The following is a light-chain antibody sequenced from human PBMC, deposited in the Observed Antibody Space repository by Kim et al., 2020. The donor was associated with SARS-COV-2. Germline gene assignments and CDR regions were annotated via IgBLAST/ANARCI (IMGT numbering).Light chain of an antibody. CDR3: QKYNSDPWT. V-gene: IGKV1-27*01. Sequence: SVGDRVTTACRASQGIDNKLAWYQQKPGKVPNLLIYAASSLLAGVPSRFSDSGSGTDFTLTISSLQPEDAATYYCQKYNSDPWTFGQGTKVEIK. J-gene: IGKJ1*01. CDR2: AAS. CDR1: QGIDNK.